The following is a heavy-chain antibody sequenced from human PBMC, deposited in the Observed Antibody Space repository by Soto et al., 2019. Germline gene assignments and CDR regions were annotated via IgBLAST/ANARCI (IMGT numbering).Heavy chain of an antibody. CDR1: GGSFNEFY. D-gene: IGHD3-10*01. CDR2: MNHSGNT. Sequence: PSETLSLTCXVYGGSFNEFYCTWIRQPPGKGLEWIADMNHSGNTNCNPSLKSRVTISVDNSKNTLYLQMNSLRAEDTAVYYCAKDAVWFGELFRDAFGIWGQGTMVTVSS. CDR3: AKDAVWFGELFRDAFGI. V-gene: IGHV4-34*01. J-gene: IGHJ3*02.